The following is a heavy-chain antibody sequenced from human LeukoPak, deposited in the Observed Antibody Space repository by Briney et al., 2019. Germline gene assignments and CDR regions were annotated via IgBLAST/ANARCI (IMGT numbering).Heavy chain of an antibody. CDR2: ISYDGSNK. CDR3: ARGKVYSSSWYISYFDY. CDR1: GFTFSSYA. Sequence: PGGSLRLSCAASGFTFSSYAMHWVRQAPGKGLEWVAVISYDGSNKYYADSVKGRFTISRDNSKNTLYLQMNSLRAEDTAVYYCARGKVYSSSWYISYFDYWGQGTLVTVSS. J-gene: IGHJ4*02. V-gene: IGHV3-30-3*01. D-gene: IGHD6-13*01.